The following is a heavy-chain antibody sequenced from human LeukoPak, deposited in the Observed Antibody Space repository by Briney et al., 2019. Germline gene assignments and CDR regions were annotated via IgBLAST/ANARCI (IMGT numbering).Heavy chain of an antibody. J-gene: IGHJ5*02. CDR3: ARLPTSWFDP. CDR2: IYYSGIT. Sequence: SETLSLTCTVSGGSISSSYWSWIRQPPGKGLEWIGYIYYSGITNYNPSLKTRVTISVDTSKNQFSLRLSSVTAADTALYYCARLPTSWFDPWGQGTLVTVS. V-gene: IGHV4-59*08. CDR1: GGSISSSY.